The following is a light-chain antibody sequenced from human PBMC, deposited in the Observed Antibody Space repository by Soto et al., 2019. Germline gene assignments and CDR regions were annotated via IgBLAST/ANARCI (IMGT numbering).Light chain of an antibody. CDR1: QSISSW. CDR2: KAS. Sequence: DIQMTQSPSTLSASVGDRVTITCRASQSISSWLAWYQQKPGKATKLLIYKASSLESGIPSRFSGSGSGTEITPTISSLQPDDFATYYCQQYNSYSWTFGQGTKVEIK. V-gene: IGKV1-5*03. CDR3: QQYNSYSWT. J-gene: IGKJ1*01.